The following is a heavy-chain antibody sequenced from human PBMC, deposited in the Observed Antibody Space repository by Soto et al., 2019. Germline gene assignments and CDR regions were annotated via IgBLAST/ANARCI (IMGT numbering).Heavy chain of an antibody. CDR2: IYHSGTT. D-gene: IGHD4-17*01. CDR3: ARDGGYGGNSYGY. CDR1: GGSISSSNW. V-gene: IGHV4-4*02. J-gene: IGHJ4*02. Sequence: PWETLSLTCAVSGGSISSSNWWTWVRQPPGKGLEWIGEIYHSGTTNYNPSLKSRVTISVDRSKNQFSLKLSSVTAADTAVYYCARDGGYGGNSYGYWGQGTLVTVS.